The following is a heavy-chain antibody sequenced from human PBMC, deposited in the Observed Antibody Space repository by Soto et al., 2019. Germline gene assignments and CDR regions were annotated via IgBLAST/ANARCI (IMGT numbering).Heavy chain of an antibody. CDR2: IIPIFGTA. J-gene: IGHJ4*02. CDR1: GGTFSSYA. D-gene: IGHD6-19*01. Sequence: GASVKVSCKASGGTFSSYAICWVRQAPGQGLEWMGGIIPIFGTANYAQKFQGRVTTTRDTSTSTVYMELSSLRSDDTAVYYCARDPRIFDSSDATFDYWGQGTLVTVSS. V-gene: IGHV1-69*05. CDR3: ARDPRIFDSSDATFDY.